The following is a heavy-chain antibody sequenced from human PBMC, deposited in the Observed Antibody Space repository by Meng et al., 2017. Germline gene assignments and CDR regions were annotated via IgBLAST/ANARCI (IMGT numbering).Heavy chain of an antibody. V-gene: IGHV3-73*01. Sequence: GGSLRLSCAASGFTFSGSAMHWVRQASGKGLEWVGRIRSKANSYATAYAASVKGRFTISRDDSKNTAYLQMNSLKTEDTAVYYCLVLLWFGAAMNDYWGQGTLVTVSS. CDR1: GFTFSGSA. CDR3: LVLLWFGAAMNDY. J-gene: IGHJ4*02. CDR2: IRSKANSYAT. D-gene: IGHD3-10*01.